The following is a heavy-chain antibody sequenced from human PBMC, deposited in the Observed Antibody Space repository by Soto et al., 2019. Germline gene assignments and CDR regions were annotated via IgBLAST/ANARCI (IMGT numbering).Heavy chain of an antibody. CDR1: GFTFRNYA. CDR3: ARDAKDPSHYYDSSACDY. J-gene: IGHJ4*02. Sequence: QGQLVESGGGVVQPGRSLRLSCVASGFTFRNYAMHWVRQAPGKGLEWVAVISYEGCNKYYADSVKGRFTISRDSSKNTLYLQMNSLRAEDTAVYYCARDAKDPSHYYDSSACDYWGQGTLVTVSS. CDR2: ISYEGCNK. D-gene: IGHD3-22*01. V-gene: IGHV3-30-3*01.